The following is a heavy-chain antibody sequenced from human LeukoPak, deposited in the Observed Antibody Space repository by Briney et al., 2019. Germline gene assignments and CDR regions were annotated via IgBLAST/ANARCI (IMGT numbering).Heavy chain of an antibody. J-gene: IGHJ4*02. CDR2: ISWNSGTI. CDR1: GFTFDDYA. CDR3: AKDTSSGYYWGFDF. V-gene: IGHV3-9*01. Sequence: PGRSLRLSCAASGFTFDDYATHWVRQAPGKDLEWVSGISWNSGTIGYADSVKGRFTISRDNAKNSLYLQMNSLRAEDTALYYCAKDTSSGYYWGFDFWGQGTLVTVSS. D-gene: IGHD3-22*01.